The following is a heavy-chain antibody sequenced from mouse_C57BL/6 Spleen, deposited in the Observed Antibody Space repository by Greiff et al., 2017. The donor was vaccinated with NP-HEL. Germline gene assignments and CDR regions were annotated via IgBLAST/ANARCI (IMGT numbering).Heavy chain of an antibody. J-gene: IGHJ4*01. CDR1: GYSFTSYY. CDR3: ARGAYGSSYEAMDY. Sequence: QVQLQQSGPELVKPGASVKISCKASGYSFTSYYIHWVKQRPGQGLEWIGWIYPGSGNTKYNEKFKGKATLTADTSSSTAYMQLSSLTSEDSAVYYCARGAYGSSYEAMDYWGQGTSVTVSS. D-gene: IGHD1-1*01. CDR2: IYPGSGNT. V-gene: IGHV1-66*01.